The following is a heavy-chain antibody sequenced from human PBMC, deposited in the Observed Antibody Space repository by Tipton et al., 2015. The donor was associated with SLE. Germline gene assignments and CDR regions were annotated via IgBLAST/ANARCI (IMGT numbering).Heavy chain of an antibody. CDR2: INHSGST. D-gene: IGHD1-26*01. V-gene: IGHV4-34*01. J-gene: IGHJ2*01. CDR3: ARKWELLRGWYFDL. Sequence: TLSLTCAVYGGSFSGYYWSWIRQPPGKGLEWIGEINHSGSTNYNPSLKSRVTISVDTSKNQFSLKLSSVTAADTAVYYRARKWELLRGWYFDLWGRGTLVTVSS. CDR1: GGSFSGYY.